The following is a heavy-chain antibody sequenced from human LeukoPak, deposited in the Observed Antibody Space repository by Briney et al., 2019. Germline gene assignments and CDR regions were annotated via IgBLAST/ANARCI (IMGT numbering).Heavy chain of an antibody. V-gene: IGHV3-53*01. Sequence: GGSLRLSCAASGFTVSSNYMTWVRQAPGKGLEWVSVIYIAGGTYYADSVKGRFTISRDNSKNTLYLQMNSLRAEDTAVYYCAKRGSVGTLGHFDYWGQGTLVTVSS. J-gene: IGHJ4*02. D-gene: IGHD6-13*01. CDR3: AKRGSVGTLGHFDY. CDR2: IYIAGGT. CDR1: GFTVSSNY.